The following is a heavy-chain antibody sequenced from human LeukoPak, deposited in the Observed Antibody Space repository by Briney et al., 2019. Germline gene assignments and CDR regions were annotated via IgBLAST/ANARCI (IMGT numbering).Heavy chain of an antibody. V-gene: IGHV4-34*01. CDR1: GGSFSGYY. CDR3: ARSRYNCFDP. CDR2: INHSGST. J-gene: IGHJ5*02. Sequence: SETLSLTCAVYGGSFSGYYWSWIRQPPGRGLEWIGEINHSGSTNYNPSLKSRVTISVDTSKNQFSLKLSSVTAADTAVYYCARSRYNCFDPWGQGTLVTVSS.